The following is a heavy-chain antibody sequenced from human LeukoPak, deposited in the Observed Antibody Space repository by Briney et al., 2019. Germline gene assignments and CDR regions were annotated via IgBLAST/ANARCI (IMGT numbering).Heavy chain of an antibody. V-gene: IGHV3-21*01. CDR1: GFTFSSYS. CDR2: ISSSSSYI. CDR3: ARDDYSGSYYQYYYGMDV. D-gene: IGHD1-26*01. J-gene: IGHJ6*02. Sequence: PGGSLRLSCAASGFTFSSYSMNWVRQAPGKGLEWVSSISSSSSYIYYADSVKGRFTISRDNAKNSLYLQMNSLRAEDTAVYYCARDDYSGSYYQYYYGMDVWGQGTTVTVSS.